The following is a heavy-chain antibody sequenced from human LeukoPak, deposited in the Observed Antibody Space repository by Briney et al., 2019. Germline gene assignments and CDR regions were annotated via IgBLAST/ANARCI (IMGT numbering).Heavy chain of an antibody. CDR1: GYTFTSYG. D-gene: IGHD3-22*01. V-gene: IGHV1-46*01. J-gene: IGHJ4*02. CDR2: INPSGGST. CDR3: ARDLYYYDSSGYLDY. Sequence: ASVKVSCKASGYTFTSYGISWVRQAPGQGLEWMGIINPSGGSTSYAQKFQGRVTMTRDTSTSTVYMELSSLRSEDTAVYYCARDLYYYDSSGYLDYWGQGTLVTVSS.